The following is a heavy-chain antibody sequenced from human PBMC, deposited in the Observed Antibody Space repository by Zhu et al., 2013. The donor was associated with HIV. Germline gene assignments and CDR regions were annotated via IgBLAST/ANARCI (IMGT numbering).Heavy chain of an antibody. J-gene: IGHJ5*02. CDR2: ISAYNGNT. CDR3: ARDAFPDCGGDCYQPTSPNWFDP. Sequence: QVQLVQSGAEVKKPGASVKVSCKASGYTFTSYGISWVRQAPGQGLEWMGWISAYNGNTNYAQKLQGRVTMTTDTSTSTAYMELRSLRSDDTAVYYCARDAFPDCGGDCYQPTSPNWFDPWGHGNRRHPSPQ. V-gene: IGHV1-18*04. D-gene: IGHD2-21*02. CDR1: GYTFTSYG.